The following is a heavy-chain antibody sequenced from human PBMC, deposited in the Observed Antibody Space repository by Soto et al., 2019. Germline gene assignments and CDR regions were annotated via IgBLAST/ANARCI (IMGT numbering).Heavy chain of an antibody. CDR2: IYHSDST. CDR1: GGSIRSGYF. D-gene: IGHD3-22*01. Sequence: KPSETLSLSCAVSGGSIRSGYFRSCVRQPPGKGLEWIGEIYHSDSTNYNPSLKSRVTMSVDKSKNHFSLKLNSVTAADTAVYYCARGYYYDSSGYFDSWGQGILVTVSS. CDR3: ARGYYYDSSGYFDS. J-gene: IGHJ4*02. V-gene: IGHV4-4*02.